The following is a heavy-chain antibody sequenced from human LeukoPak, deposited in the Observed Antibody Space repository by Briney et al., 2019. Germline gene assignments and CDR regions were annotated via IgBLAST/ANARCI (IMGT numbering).Heavy chain of an antibody. V-gene: IGHV3-7*04. D-gene: IGHD2-15*01. Sequence: TGGSLRLSCAASGFSFSSFWMTWVRQTPGRGLEWVANIKQDGSEIYYVDSLKGRFIISRDNDKNSLYLQMNSLGAEDTAVYYCARSLGYCSGGSCYPFDCWGQGALVTVSS. CDR3: ARSLGYCSGGSCYPFDC. J-gene: IGHJ4*02. CDR1: GFSFSSFW. CDR2: IKQDGSEI.